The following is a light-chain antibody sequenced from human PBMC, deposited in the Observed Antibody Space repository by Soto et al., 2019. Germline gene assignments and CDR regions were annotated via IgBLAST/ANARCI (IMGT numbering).Light chain of an antibody. CDR2: DTS. CDR1: ESLYTY. Sequence: EIVLTQSPATLSLSPGERATLSCRASESLYTYLAWFQQKPGQAPRLLIFDTSRRATGVPARFSGSEAGTDYTLTISSLEPEDFAVYYCQEHGNWPRRTFGPGTKVEI. CDR3: QEHGNWPRRT. V-gene: IGKV3-11*01. J-gene: IGKJ3*01.